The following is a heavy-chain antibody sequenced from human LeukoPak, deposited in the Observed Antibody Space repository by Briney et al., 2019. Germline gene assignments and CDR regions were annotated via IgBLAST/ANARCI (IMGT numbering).Heavy chain of an antibody. J-gene: IGHJ4*02. Sequence: PSETLSLTCTVSGGSISSGDYYWSWIRQPPGKGLEWIGNIYYSGSTYYNPSLKSRVTISVDTSKNQFSLKLSSVTAADTAVYYCARVMIYDSSGYPRYYFDYWGQGTLVTVSS. CDR3: ARVMIYDSSGYPRYYFDY. V-gene: IGHV4-30-4*01. D-gene: IGHD3-22*01. CDR2: IYYSGST. CDR1: GGSISSGDYY.